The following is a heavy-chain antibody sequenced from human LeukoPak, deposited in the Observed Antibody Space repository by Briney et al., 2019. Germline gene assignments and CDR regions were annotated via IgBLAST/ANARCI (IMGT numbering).Heavy chain of an antibody. CDR1: GYTFTTYG. D-gene: IGHD2-15*01. Sequence: ASVKVSCKASGYTFTTYGISWVRQAPGQGLEWMGWISVYNGNTNYAQKVQGRVTMTTDTSTSTVYMELRSLRSDDTAVYYCARDRCSGDSCYSRGYYYSGMDVWGQGTTVTVSS. J-gene: IGHJ6*02. V-gene: IGHV1-18*01. CDR3: ARDRCSGDSCYSRGYYYSGMDV. CDR2: ISVYNGNT.